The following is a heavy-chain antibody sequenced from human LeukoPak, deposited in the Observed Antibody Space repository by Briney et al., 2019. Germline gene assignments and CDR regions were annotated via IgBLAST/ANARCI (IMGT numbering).Heavy chain of an antibody. J-gene: IGHJ4*02. V-gene: IGHV4-38-2*02. CDR1: GYSISSGYY. Sequence: PSETLSLTCTVSGYSISSGYYWGWIRQPPGKGLEWIGSIYHSGSTYYNPSLKSRVTISVDTSKSQFSLKLSSVTAADTAVYYCARLNYYDSSGPRVYFDYWGQGTLVTVSS. CDR2: IYHSGST. CDR3: ARLNYYDSSGPRVYFDY. D-gene: IGHD3-22*01.